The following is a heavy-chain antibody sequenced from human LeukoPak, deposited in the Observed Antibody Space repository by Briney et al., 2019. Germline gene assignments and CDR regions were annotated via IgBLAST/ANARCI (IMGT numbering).Heavy chain of an antibody. CDR1: GFTFSSYS. J-gene: IGHJ4*02. Sequence: GGSLRLSCAASGFTFSSYSMNWVRQAPGKGLEWVSAISGSGGSTYYADSVKGRFTISRDNSKNTLYLQMNSLRAEDTAVYYCAKSIRIAARPRGFDYWGQGTLVTVSS. V-gene: IGHV3-23*01. CDR2: ISGSGGST. D-gene: IGHD6-6*01. CDR3: AKSIRIAARPRGFDY.